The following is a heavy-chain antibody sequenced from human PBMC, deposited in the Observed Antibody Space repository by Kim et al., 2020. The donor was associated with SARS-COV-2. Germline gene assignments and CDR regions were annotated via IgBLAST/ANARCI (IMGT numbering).Heavy chain of an antibody. CDR2: NK. V-gene: IGHV3-33*01. D-gene: IGHD6-19*01. Sequence: NKYYVDSVKGRFTISRDNSKNTLYLQMNSLRAEDTAVYYCARVAASPFDYWGQGTLVTVSS. CDR3: ARVAASPFDY. J-gene: IGHJ4*02.